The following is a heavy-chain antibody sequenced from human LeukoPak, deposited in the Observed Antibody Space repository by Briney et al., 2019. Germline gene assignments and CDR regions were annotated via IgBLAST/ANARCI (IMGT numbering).Heavy chain of an antibody. V-gene: IGHV1-69*06. CDR2: ISPTFGTA. D-gene: IGHD6-19*01. CDR3: ASSLIEGCSGCQNPGDY. Sequence: SVKVSCKASGGTFSSYAISWLRQAPGQGLEWMGGISPTFGTANYAQKFQGRVTITADKSTSTAYMELSSLRSEDTAVYYCASSLIEGCSGCQNPGDYWGQGTLVTVSS. CDR1: GGTFSSYA. J-gene: IGHJ4*02.